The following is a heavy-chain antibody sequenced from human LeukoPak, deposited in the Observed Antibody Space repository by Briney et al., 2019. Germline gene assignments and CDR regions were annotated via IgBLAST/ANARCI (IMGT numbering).Heavy chain of an antibody. CDR2: ISNSGSTI. J-gene: IGHJ4*02. V-gene: IGHV3-48*03. D-gene: IGHD3-22*01. CDR1: ALTFSSYE. Sequence: GGSLRLSWAASALTFSSYEMKWVRHAPGKGLEWVSYISNSGSTIYYADSVKSRFTISRDNGKNSLYLQMNSLRAEDTAVYYCARDVRYYYDSSGYYGIDYWGQGTLVTVSS. CDR3: ARDVRYYYDSSGYYGIDY.